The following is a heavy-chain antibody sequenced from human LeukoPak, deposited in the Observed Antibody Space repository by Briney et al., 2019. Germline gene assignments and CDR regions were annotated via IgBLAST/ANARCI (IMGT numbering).Heavy chain of an antibody. J-gene: IGHJ4*02. CDR2: IWYDRSKI. D-gene: IGHD2-8*01. CDR3: ARGFGNNAANGDY. V-gene: IGHV3-33*01. CDR1: GFIFSNYG. Sequence: GGSLRLSCAESGFIFSNYGMHWVRQAPGKGPEWVAVIWYDRSKIYYADSVKGRFTISRDNSKNTLYLQMNSLRAEDTAVYYCARGFGNNAANGDYWGQGTQVTVSS.